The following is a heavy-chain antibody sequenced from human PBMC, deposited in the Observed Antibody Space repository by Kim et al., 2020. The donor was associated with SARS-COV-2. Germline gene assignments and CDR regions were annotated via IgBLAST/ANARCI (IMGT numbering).Heavy chain of an antibody. Sequence: SRQSRVTISVDTSKNQFSLKLSSVTAADTAVYYCARGRAAAGAGQLIDYWGQGTLVTVSS. CDR3: ARGRAAAGAGQLIDY. V-gene: IGHV4-31*02. D-gene: IGHD6-13*01. J-gene: IGHJ4*02.